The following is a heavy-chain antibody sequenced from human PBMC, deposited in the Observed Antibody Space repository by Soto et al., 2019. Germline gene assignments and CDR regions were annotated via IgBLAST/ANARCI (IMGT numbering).Heavy chain of an antibody. V-gene: IGHV1-69*01. CDR2: IIPIFGTA. CDR3: VRAHPTVVTPKPPYNWFDP. J-gene: IGHJ5*02. Sequence: QVQLVQSGAEVKKPGSSVKVSCKASGGTFSSYAISWVRQAPGQGLEWMGGIIPIFGTANYAQKFQGRVTITADESTSTAYMELSSLRSEDTAVYYCVRAHPTVVTPKPPYNWFDPWGQGTLVTVSS. CDR1: GGTFSSYA. D-gene: IGHD4-17*01.